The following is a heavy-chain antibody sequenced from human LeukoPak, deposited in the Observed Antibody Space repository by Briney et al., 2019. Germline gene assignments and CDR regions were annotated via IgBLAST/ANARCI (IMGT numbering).Heavy chain of an antibody. CDR3: AKDISGLPEYFQH. V-gene: IGHV3-23*01. D-gene: IGHD3-10*01. CDR2: TSASGGST. CDR1: GFTFSNYA. Sequence: GSLRLSCAASGFTFSNYAMSWVRQAPGKGLEWVSGTSASGGSTYYADSVKGRFTISRDNSKNTLYLQMNSLRAEDTAVYYCAKDISGLPEYFQHWGQGTLVTVSS. J-gene: IGHJ1*01.